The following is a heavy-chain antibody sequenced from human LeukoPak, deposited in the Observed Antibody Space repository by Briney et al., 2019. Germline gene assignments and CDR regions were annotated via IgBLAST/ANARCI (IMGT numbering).Heavy chain of an antibody. D-gene: IGHD4-17*01. CDR3: ARTHTTVTSRRAFDI. CDR1: GGSISSYY. J-gene: IGHJ3*02. Sequence: PETLSLTCTVSGGSISSYYWSWIRQPPGKGLEWIGYIYYSGSTNYNPSLKSRVTISVDTSKNQFSLKLSSVTAADTAVYYCARTHTTVTSRRAFDIWGQGTMVTVSS. CDR2: IYYSGST. V-gene: IGHV4-59*01.